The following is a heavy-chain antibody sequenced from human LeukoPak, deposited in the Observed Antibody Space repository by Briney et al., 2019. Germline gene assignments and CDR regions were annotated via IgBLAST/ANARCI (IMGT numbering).Heavy chain of an antibody. Sequence: SETLSLTCSVSGGSISSSSYYWGWIRQPPGKGLEWIGSIYYSGSTYHNPSLKSRVTISVDTSKNQFSLKLSSATAADAAVYYCARTRNWFDPWGQGTLVTVSS. J-gene: IGHJ5*02. CDR1: GGSISSSSYY. CDR3: ARTRNWFDP. CDR2: IYYSGST. V-gene: IGHV4-39*07.